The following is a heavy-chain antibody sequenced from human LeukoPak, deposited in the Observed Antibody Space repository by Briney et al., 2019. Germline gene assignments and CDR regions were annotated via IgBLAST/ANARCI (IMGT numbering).Heavy chain of an antibody. V-gene: IGHV5-51*01. CDR3: ARQPGVIAVAGTTDY. CDR2: IYPGDSDT. Sequence: GESLKISCKRSGYSFTNFWIGWVRQMPGKGLEWMGIIYPGDSDTRYSPSFQGQVTISADKSISTAYLKWSSLKASDTAMYYCARQPGVIAVAGTTDYWGQGTLVTVSS. D-gene: IGHD6-19*01. J-gene: IGHJ4*02. CDR1: GYSFTNFW.